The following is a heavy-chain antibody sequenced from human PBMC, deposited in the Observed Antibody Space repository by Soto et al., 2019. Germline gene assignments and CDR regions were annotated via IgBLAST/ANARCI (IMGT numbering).Heavy chain of an antibody. CDR2: IWYDGSNK. Sequence: GGSLRLSCAASGFTFSSYGMHWVRQAPGKGLEWVAVIWYDGSNKYYADSVKGRFTISRDNSKNTLYLQMNSLRAEDTAVYYCARDHFRSWGIAARPSPRAFDIWGQGTMVTVSS. CDR1: GFTFSSYG. J-gene: IGHJ3*02. D-gene: IGHD6-6*01. V-gene: IGHV3-33*01. CDR3: ARDHFRSWGIAARPSPRAFDI.